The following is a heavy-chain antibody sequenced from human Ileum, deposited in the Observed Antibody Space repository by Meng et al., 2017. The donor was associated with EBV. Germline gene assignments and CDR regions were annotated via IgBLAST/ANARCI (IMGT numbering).Heavy chain of an antibody. Sequence: QVQLSQSGAEVKKPGASVKLSCKASGYTFTRYPIHWVRQAPGQRPEWMGWINTDNGETEFSQKFQGRVTITRDTSATTAYMELISLRSEDTAVYYCASRPGFNIGPFDFWGQGTLVTVFS. J-gene: IGHJ4*02. V-gene: IGHV1-3*04. CDR1: GYTFTRYP. CDR2: INTDNGET. D-gene: IGHD3/OR15-3a*01. CDR3: ASRPGFNIGPFDF.